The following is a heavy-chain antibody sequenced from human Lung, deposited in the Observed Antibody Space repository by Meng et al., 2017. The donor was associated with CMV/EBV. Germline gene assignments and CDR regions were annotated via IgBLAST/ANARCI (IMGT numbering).Heavy chain of an antibody. V-gene: IGHV3-74*01. J-gene: IGHJ4*02. CDR3: ARAADLYDYYDSSGYYGY. D-gene: IGHD3-22*01. Sequence: GGSXRLXCAASGFTFSSYGMHWVRQAPGKGLVWVSRINSDGSSTSYADSVKGRFTISRDNAKNTLYLQMNSLRAEDTAVYYCARAADLYDYYDSSGYYGYWXQGTXVNGAS. CDR1: GFTFSSYG. CDR2: INSDGSST.